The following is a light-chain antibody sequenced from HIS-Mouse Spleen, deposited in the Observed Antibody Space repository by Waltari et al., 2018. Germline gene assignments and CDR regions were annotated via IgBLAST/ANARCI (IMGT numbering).Light chain of an antibody. CDR1: QSVSSN. V-gene: IGKV3-15*01. Sequence: EIVMTQSPAPLSVSPGERATLSCRASQSVSSNLAWYQPKPGQATRLLIYGASTRATGIPARFSGSGSGTEFTLTISSMQSEDFAVYYCQQYNNWPPWTFGQGTKVEIK. J-gene: IGKJ1*01. CDR2: GAS. CDR3: QQYNNWPPWT.